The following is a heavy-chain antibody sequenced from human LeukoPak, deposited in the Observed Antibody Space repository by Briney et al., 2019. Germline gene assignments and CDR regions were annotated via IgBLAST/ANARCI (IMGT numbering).Heavy chain of an antibody. D-gene: IGHD4-17*01. J-gene: IGHJ4*02. CDR2: IWYDGSNK. Sequence: GGSLRLSCAASGFTFSSYGMHWVRQAPGKGLEWVAVIWYDGSNKYYADSVKGRFTISRDNSKNTLYLQMNSLRAEDTAVYYCARVGVTVTTYYFDYWGQGTLVTVSS. CDR3: ARVGVTVTTYYFDY. CDR1: GFTFSSYG. V-gene: IGHV3-33*01.